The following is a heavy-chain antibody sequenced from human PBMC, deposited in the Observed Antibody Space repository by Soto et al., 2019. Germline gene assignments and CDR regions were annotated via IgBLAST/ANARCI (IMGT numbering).Heavy chain of an antibody. CDR1: GGSISSYY. V-gene: IGHV4-59*01. Sequence: SETLSLTCTVSGGSISSYYWSWIRQPPGKGLEWIGYIYYSGSTNYNPSLKSRVTISVDTSKNQFSLKLSSVTAADTAVYYCAGAYCGGDCPFDYWGQGTLVTVSS. CDR3: AGAYCGGDCPFDY. CDR2: IYYSGST. D-gene: IGHD2-21*01. J-gene: IGHJ4*02.